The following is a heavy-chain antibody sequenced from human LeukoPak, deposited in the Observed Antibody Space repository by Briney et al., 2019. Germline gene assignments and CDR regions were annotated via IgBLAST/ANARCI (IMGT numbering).Heavy chain of an antibody. CDR1: GGSFSGCY. CDR3: ARREGITMVRGVMIHNWFDP. Sequence: SETLSLTCAVYGGSFSGCYWSWIRQPPGKGLEWIGEINHSGSTNYNPSLKSRVTISVDTSKNQFSLKLSSVTAADTAVYYCARREGITMVRGVMIHNWFDPWGQGTLVTVSS. CDR2: INHSGST. D-gene: IGHD3-10*01. J-gene: IGHJ5*02. V-gene: IGHV4-34*01.